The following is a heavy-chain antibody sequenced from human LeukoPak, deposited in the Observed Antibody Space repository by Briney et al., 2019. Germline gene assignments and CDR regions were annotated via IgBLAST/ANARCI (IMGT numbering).Heavy chain of an antibody. V-gene: IGHV3-48*03. D-gene: IGHD3-10*02. CDR1: GFIFSRYE. J-gene: IGHJ6*04. CDR3: AELGITMIGGV. CDR2: ISSSGSTI. Sequence: GGSLRLSCAASGFIFSRYEMNWVRQAPGKRLAWVSYISSSGSTIYYADSVKGRFTISRDNAKNSLYLQMNSLRAEDTAVYYCAELGITMIGGVWGKGTTVTISS.